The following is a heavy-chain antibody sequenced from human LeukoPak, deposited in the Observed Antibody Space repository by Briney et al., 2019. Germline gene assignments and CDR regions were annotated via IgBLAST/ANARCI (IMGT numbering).Heavy chain of an antibody. Sequence: ASVTVSCKVSGYTLTELSMHWVRQAPGKGLEWMGGFDPEDGETIYAQKFQGRVTMTEDTSTDTAYMELSSLRSEDTAVYYCATRGYFGRMSAFDIWGQGTMVTVSS. V-gene: IGHV1-24*01. CDR2: FDPEDGET. CDR1: GYTLTELS. CDR3: ATRGYFGRMSAFDI. D-gene: IGHD3-22*01. J-gene: IGHJ3*02.